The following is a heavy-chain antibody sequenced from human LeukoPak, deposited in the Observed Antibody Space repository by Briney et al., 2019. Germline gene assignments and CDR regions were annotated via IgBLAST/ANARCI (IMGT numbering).Heavy chain of an antibody. Sequence: GGSLRLSCAASGFTFSSYSMNWVRQAPGKGLEWVSYISSNSITIYYADSVRGRFTISRDNAKNSLYLQMNSLRAEDTAVYYCARGHYGLDVWGQGTTVTVSS. CDR3: ARGHYGLDV. CDR2: ISSNSITI. V-gene: IGHV3-48*04. CDR1: GFTFSSYS. J-gene: IGHJ6*02.